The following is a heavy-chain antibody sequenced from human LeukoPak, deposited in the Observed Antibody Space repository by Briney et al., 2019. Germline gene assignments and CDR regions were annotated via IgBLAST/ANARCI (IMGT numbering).Heavy chain of an antibody. Sequence: SVKVSCKASGGAFSSYAISWVRHAPGQGLEWMGGIIPIFGTANYAQKFQGRVTMTRDMSTSTVYMELSSLRSEDTAVYYCARDNYDFWSGYYRRNYYYYYYMDVWGKGTTVTVSS. CDR3: ARDNYDFWSGYYRRNYYYYYYMDV. D-gene: IGHD3-3*01. V-gene: IGHV1-69*05. J-gene: IGHJ6*03. CDR1: GGAFSSYA. CDR2: IIPIFGTA.